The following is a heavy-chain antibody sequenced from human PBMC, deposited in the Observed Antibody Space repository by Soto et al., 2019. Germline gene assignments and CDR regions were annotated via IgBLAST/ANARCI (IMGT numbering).Heavy chain of an antibody. CDR1: GYTFTSYG. Sequence: ASVKVSCKASGYTFTSYGISWVRQAPRQGLEWMGWISAYNGNTNYAQKLQGRVTMTTDTSTSTAYMELRSLRSDDTAVYYCAGGRLATIFGVVTIDAFDIWGQGTMVTVSS. V-gene: IGHV1-18*01. CDR3: AGGRLATIFGVVTIDAFDI. J-gene: IGHJ3*02. CDR2: ISAYNGNT. D-gene: IGHD3-3*01.